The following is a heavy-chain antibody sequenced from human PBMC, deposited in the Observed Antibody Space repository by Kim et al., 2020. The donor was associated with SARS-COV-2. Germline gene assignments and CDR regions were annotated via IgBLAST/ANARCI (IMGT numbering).Heavy chain of an antibody. V-gene: IGHV3-21*01. CDR3: ARDREFSYGMDV. J-gene: IGHJ6*02. D-gene: IGHD3-10*01. CDR2: T. Sequence: TSYTGSVRGRFTIARDSAGKSVFLQMNGLRVEDTAVYYCARDREFSYGMDVWGQGTTVTVSS.